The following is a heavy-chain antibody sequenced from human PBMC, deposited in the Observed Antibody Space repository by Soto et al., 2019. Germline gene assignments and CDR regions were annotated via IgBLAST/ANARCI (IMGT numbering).Heavy chain of an antibody. CDR1: GYTFTSYG. Sequence: QVQLVQSGAEVKKPGASVKVSCKTSGYTFTSYGISWVRQAPGQGLEWMGWISTYNGDTNFAQKFQGRVTLTTDTSTNTAYMDLRSLTSDDTAVYYCARGYDILTGLAYYYGMDVWGQGTMVTVSS. J-gene: IGHJ6*02. CDR3: ARGYDILTGLAYYYGMDV. CDR2: ISTYNGDT. D-gene: IGHD3-9*01. V-gene: IGHV1-18*01.